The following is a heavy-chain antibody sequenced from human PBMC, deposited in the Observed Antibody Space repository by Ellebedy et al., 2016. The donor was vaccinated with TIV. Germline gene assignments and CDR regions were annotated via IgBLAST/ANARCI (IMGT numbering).Heavy chain of an antibody. CDR1: GFTFSTYW. V-gene: IGHV3-7*03. Sequence: PGGSLRLSCAASGFTFSTYWMTWVRQAPGKGLEWVANIEQDGSDQHYVDSVKGRFTVSRDNAKNVVYLQMNSLRAEDTAVYYCARKGYGVTGTEFDYWGQGTLVTVFS. CDR3: ARKGYGVTGTEFDY. D-gene: IGHD6-19*01. CDR2: IEQDGSDQ. J-gene: IGHJ4*02.